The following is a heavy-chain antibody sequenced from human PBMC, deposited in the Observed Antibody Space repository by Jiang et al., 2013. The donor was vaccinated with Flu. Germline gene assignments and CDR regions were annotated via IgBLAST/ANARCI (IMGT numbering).Heavy chain of an antibody. CDR1: AYTFTDYY. V-gene: IGHV1-2*04. CDR2: INPNSGGT. CDR3: AREAYCGGDCYLTEFDY. J-gene: IGHJ4*02. Sequence: VQLVESGAEVKKPGASVKVSCKASAYTFTDYYIHWVRQAPGQGLEWMGRINPNSGGTNYAQKFQGWVTMTGDTSISTAYMELSRLRSDDTAVYYCAREAYCGGDCYLTEFDYWGQGTLVTVSS. D-gene: IGHD2-21*02.